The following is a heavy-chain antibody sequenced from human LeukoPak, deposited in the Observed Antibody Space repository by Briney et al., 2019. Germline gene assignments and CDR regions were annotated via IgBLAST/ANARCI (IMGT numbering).Heavy chain of an antibody. CDR1: GYTFTSFG. V-gene: IGHV1-18*01. CDR3: ARDPGYSSGWYFDY. J-gene: IGHJ4*02. D-gene: IGHD6-19*01. Sequence: ASVKVSCKASGYTFTSFGISWVRQAPGQGLEWMGWISAYNGNANYAQKLQGRVTMTTDTSTSTAYMELRSLRSDDTAVYYCARDPGYSSGWYFDYWGQGTLVTVSS. CDR2: ISAYNGNA.